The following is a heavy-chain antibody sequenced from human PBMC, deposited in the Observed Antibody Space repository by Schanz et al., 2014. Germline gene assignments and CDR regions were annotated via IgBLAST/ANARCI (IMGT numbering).Heavy chain of an antibody. CDR2: IGYDGSNK. CDR3: ANKASRSGSRIDH. V-gene: IGHV3-30*02. J-gene: IGHJ4*02. D-gene: IGHD3-10*01. Sequence: QVQLVESGGGVVQPGGSLRLSCAASGFTFNSYGMHWVRQAPGKGLEWVAFIGYDGSNKFYRDSVKGRFTISRDDSKNTLYLQMNSLRPEDTAVFYCANKASRSGSRIDHWGQGTLVTVSS. CDR1: GFTFNSYG.